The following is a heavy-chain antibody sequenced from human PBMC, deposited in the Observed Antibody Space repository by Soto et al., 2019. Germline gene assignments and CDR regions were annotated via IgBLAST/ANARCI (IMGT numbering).Heavy chain of an antibody. D-gene: IGHD6-6*01. CDR2: ISGSGGST. V-gene: IGHV3-23*01. CDR3: AKGDSGSPRYGMDV. J-gene: IGHJ6*02. CDR1: EVTCIIHV. Sequence: PGGSMRLSCTAAEVTCIIHVMTWIRPKPGKGLEWVSGISGSGGSTYYADSVKGRFTVSRDNTKNSVYLQMNSLRGEDTALYYCAKGDSGSPRYGMDVWGQGTTVTVSS.